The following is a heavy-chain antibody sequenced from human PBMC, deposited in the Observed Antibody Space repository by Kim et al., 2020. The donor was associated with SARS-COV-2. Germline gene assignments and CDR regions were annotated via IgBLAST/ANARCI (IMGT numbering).Heavy chain of an antibody. D-gene: IGHD1-26*01. Sequence: KHLADSVQGRFRISRDNSKNTVYLGMRSLRVEDTAVYYCATIVGAYEAFDIWGQGTMVTVSS. CDR3: ATIVGAYEAFDI. J-gene: IGHJ3*02. CDR2: K. V-gene: IGHV3-33*03.